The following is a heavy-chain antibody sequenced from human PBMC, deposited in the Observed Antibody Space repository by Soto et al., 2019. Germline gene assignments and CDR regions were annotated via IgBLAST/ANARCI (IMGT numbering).Heavy chain of an antibody. CDR2: INPNSGGT. D-gene: IGHD2-15*01. J-gene: IGHJ4*02. CDR3: AREGIVVVAATRVRAAFDY. CDR1: GYTFTGYY. Sequence: GASVKVSCKASGYTFTGYYMHWVRQAPGQGLEWMGWINPNSGGTNYAQKFQGRVPMTRDTSISTAYMELSRLRSDDTAVYYCAREGIVVVAATRVRAAFDYWGQGTLVTVSS. V-gene: IGHV1-2*02.